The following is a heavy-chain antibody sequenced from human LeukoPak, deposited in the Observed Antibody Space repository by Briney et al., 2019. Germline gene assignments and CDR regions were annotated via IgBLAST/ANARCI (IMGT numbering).Heavy chain of an antibody. Sequence: SETLSLTCAVYGGSFSGYYWSWIRQPPGKGLEWIGEIKHSGSTNYNPSLKSRVTISVDTPKNQFSLKVRSVTAADTAVYYCARERFYYYDSSGYPWFDYWGQGTLVTVSS. J-gene: IGHJ4*02. V-gene: IGHV4-34*01. D-gene: IGHD3-22*01. CDR3: ARERFYYYDSSGYPWFDY. CDR2: IKHSGST. CDR1: GGSFSGYY.